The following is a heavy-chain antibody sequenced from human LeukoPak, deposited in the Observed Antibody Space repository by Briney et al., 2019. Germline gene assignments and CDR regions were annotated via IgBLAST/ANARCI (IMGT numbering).Heavy chain of an antibody. CDR3: ARDIPAVAGPAEYFQH. CDR1: GFTFSSYA. D-gene: IGHD6-19*01. J-gene: IGHJ1*01. CDR2: ISGSGGST. V-gene: IGHV3-23*01. Sequence: GGSLRLSCAASGFTFSSYAMSWVRQAPGKGLEWVSAISGSGGSTYYADSVKGRFTISRDNAKNSLYLQMNSLRAEDTAVYYCARDIPAVAGPAEYFQHWGQGTLVTVSS.